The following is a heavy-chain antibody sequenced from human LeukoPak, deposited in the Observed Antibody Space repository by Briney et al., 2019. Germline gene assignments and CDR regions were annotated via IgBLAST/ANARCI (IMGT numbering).Heavy chain of an antibody. CDR1: GFTFSSYS. V-gene: IGHV3-21*01. CDR3: ARDATPIAAAGTGWFDP. J-gene: IGHJ5*02. D-gene: IGHD6-13*01. CDR2: ISSSSSYI. Sequence: PGGSLRLSCAAPGFTFSSYSMNWVRQAPGKGLEWVSSISSSSSYIYYADSVKGRFTISRDNAKNSLYLQMNSLRAEDTAVYYCARDATPIAAAGTGWFDPWGQGTLVTVSS.